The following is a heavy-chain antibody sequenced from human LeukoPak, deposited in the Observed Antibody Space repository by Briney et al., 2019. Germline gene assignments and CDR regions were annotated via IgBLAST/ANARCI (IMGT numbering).Heavy chain of an antibody. J-gene: IGHJ4*02. V-gene: IGHV1-2*02. CDR2: INPNSGGT. CDR1: GYTFTGYY. Sequence: ASVNVSCKASGYTFTGYYMHWVRQAPGQGLEWMGWINPNSGGTNYAQKFQGRVTMTRDTSISTAYMELSRLRSDDTAVYYCASSDYGDYHFDYWGQGTLVTVSS. D-gene: IGHD4-17*01. CDR3: ASSDYGDYHFDY.